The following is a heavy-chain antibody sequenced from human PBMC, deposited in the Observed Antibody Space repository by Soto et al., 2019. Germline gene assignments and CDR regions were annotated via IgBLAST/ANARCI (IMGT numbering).Heavy chain of an antibody. CDR3: AREALGGWSYFDY. D-gene: IGHD6-19*01. Sequence: QVQLVQSGAEVKKPGASVKVSCRASGYTFTTYVIHWVRQAPGQRLEWMGWINADSGNTRYSQKFQGRVTIIRDTSVSTAYLELSSLTSEDTTVYYCAREALGGWSYFDYWGQGTLVTVSS. V-gene: IGHV1-3*01. J-gene: IGHJ4*02. CDR1: GYTFTTYV. CDR2: INADSGNT.